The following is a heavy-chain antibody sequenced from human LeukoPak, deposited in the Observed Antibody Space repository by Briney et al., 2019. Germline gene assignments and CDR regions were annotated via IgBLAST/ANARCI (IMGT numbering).Heavy chain of an antibody. V-gene: IGHV4-4*09. D-gene: IGHD3-9*01. Sequence: SETLSLTCTVSGGSISSYYWSWIRQPPGKGLEWIGYIYTSGSTNYNPSLKSRVTISVDTSKNQFSLKLSSVTAADTAVYYCARRRGGVYDILTRRQGYYFDYWGQGTLVTVSS. CDR2: IYTSGST. J-gene: IGHJ4*02. CDR3: ARRRGGVYDILTRRQGYYFDY. CDR1: GGSISSYY.